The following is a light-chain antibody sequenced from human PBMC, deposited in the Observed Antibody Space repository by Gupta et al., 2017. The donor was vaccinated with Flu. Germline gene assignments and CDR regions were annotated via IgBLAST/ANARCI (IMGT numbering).Light chain of an antibody. CDR2: DVS. CDR3: SSYAGLSVL. CDR1: SRDVGGNNY. V-gene: IGLV2-14*03. J-gene: IGLJ2*01. Sequence: QSALTQPASVSGSPGQSITIPCTGTSRDVGGNNYVSWYQQHPGKPSKLIIYDVSNRPSGVSSRFSGSKSGNTASLTISGLQTEDEADYYCSSYAGLSVLFGGGTEVTVL.